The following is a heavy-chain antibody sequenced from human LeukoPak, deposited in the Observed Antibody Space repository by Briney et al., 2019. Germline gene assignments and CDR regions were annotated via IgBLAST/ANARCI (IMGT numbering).Heavy chain of an antibody. J-gene: IGHJ4*02. CDR1: GFTFSSYA. CDR3: AKLDYYDTH. CDR2: LSGSGDST. Sequence: PGGSLRLSCAASGFTFSSYAMSWDRQAPGKGLEWVSALSGSGDSTYYADSVKGRFTISRDNSKNTLYLQMNSLRAEDMAVYFCAKLDYYDTHWGQGTLVTVSS. D-gene: IGHD3-22*01. V-gene: IGHV3-23*01.